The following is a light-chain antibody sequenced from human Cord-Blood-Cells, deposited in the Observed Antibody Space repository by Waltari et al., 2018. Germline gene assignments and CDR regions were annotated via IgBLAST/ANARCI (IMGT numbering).Light chain of an antibody. Sequence: EIVLTQSPATLSLSPGERAPLSCRASQSVSSYLAWYQQKPGQAPRLLIYDASNRATGIPARFSGSGSATDFTLTISSLEPEDFAVYYWQQRSNWLTFGGGTKVEIK. CDR1: QSVSSY. V-gene: IGKV3-11*01. J-gene: IGKJ4*01. CDR3: QQRSNWLT. CDR2: DAS.